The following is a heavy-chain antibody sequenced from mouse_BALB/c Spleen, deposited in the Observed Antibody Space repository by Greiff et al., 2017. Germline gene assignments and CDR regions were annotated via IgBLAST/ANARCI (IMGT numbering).Heavy chain of an antibody. V-gene: IGHV1-69*02. J-gene: IGHJ1*01. CDR2: IYPSDSYT. CDR3: TRGNWDGRYFDV. D-gene: IGHD4-1*01. Sequence: QVQLQQPGAELVRPGASVKLSCKASGYTFTSYWINWVKQRPGQGLEWIGNIYPSDSYTNYNQKFKDKATLTVDKSSSTAYMQLSSPTSEDSAVYYCTRGNWDGRYFDVWGAGTTVTVAS. CDR1: GYTFTSYW.